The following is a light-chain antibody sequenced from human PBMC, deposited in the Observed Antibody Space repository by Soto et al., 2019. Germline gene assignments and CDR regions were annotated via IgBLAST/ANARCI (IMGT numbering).Light chain of an antibody. CDR3: SSYTTSNTRQIV. V-gene: IGLV2-14*03. CDR2: DVS. Sequence: QSVLTQPASVSGSPGQSITISCTGTSSDVGCYNYVSWYQHHPGKALILLIYDVSNRPSGVSNRFSGSKSGNTASLTISGLQPEDEADYYCSSYTTSNTRQIVFGTGTKVTVL. CDR1: SSDVGCYNY. J-gene: IGLJ1*01.